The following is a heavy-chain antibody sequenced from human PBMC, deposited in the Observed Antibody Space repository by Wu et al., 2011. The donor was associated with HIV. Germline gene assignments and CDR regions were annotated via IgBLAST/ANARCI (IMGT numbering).Heavy chain of an antibody. CDR3: ARSPAWFGDLYFDN. J-gene: IGHJ5*02. CDR1: GGTFSVHG. CDR2: IIPIFDTT. V-gene: IGHV1-69*15. D-gene: IGHD3-10*01. Sequence: QVQLVQSGAEVKKPGSSVKVSCKPSGGTFSVHGISWVRQAPGQGPEWMGRIIPIFDTTDYSQKFQGRTTITADLSSLTSDDTAVYYCARSPAWFGDLYFDNWGQGTLVTVSS.